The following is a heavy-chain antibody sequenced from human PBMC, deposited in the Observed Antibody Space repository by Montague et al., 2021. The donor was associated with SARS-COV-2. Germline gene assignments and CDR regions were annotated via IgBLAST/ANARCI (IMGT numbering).Heavy chain of an antibody. CDR1: GYSISSGYY. CDR2: IYHSGST. V-gene: IGHV4-38-2*02. J-gene: IGHJ5*02. Sequence: SETLSLTCTVSGYSISSGYYWGWIRQPPGKGLEWIGCIYHSGSTYYNPSLKSQVTISVDTSKNQFSLKLSSVTAADTAVYYCARDCYDYGSGSYQRWFDPWGQGTLVTVSS. D-gene: IGHD3-10*01. CDR3: ARDCYDYGSGSYQRWFDP.